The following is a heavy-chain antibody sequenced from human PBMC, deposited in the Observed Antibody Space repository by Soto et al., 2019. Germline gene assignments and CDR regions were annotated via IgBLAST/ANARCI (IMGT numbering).Heavy chain of an antibody. J-gene: IGHJ4*02. Sequence: EVQLVESGGGLVQPGGSLRLSCAASGFTFSSYWMHWVRQAPGKGLVWVSRINSDGSSTSYADSVKGRFTISRDNAKNTLYLQMNSLRAEDTAVYYCARGAPPARPRVNWIDYWGQGTLVTVSS. CDR1: GFTFSSYW. V-gene: IGHV3-74*01. CDR3: ARGAPPARPRVNWIDY. CDR2: INSDGSST. D-gene: IGHD2-15*01.